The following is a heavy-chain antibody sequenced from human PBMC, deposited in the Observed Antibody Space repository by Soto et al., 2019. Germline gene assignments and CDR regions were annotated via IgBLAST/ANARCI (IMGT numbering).Heavy chain of an antibody. V-gene: IGHV3-30*03. CDR3: ATSGSYSGFDY. CDR1: GFTFSSYG. D-gene: IGHD1-26*01. J-gene: IGHJ4*02. Sequence: QVQLVESGGGVVQPGRSLRLCCAASGFTFSSYGMHWVRQAPGKGLEWVAVISYDGSNKYYADSVKGRFTISRDNSKNTLYLQMNSLRAEDTAVYYCATSGSYSGFDYWGQGTLVTVSS. CDR2: ISYDGSNK.